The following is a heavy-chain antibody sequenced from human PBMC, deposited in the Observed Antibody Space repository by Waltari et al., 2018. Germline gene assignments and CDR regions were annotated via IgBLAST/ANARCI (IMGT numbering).Heavy chain of an antibody. CDR2: IRSSSSTI. J-gene: IGHJ4*02. Sequence: EVQLVESGGGLVQPGGSLRLSCAASGFTFSSYSMNWVRQAPGNGVGWFSYIRSSSSTIYYADSVKGRFTSSRDNAKNSLYLQMNSLRAEDTAVYYCARDLEIAAAIFDYWGQGTLVTVSS. CDR3: ARDLEIAAAIFDY. V-gene: IGHV3-48*04. D-gene: IGHD6-13*01. CDR1: GFTFSSYS.